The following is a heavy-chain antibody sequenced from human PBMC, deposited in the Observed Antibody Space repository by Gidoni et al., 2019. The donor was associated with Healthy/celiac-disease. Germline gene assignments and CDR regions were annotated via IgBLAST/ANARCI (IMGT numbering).Heavy chain of an antibody. V-gene: IGHV4-34*01. D-gene: IGHD4-17*01. J-gene: IGHJ4*02. Sequence: QVQLQQWGAGLLKPSETLSLTCAVYGGSFSGYYWSWIRQPPGKGLEWIGEINHSGSTNYNPSLKSRVTISVDTSKNQFSLKLSSVTAADTAVYYCASQDYGDYVAWGQGTLVTVSS. CDR3: ASQDYGDYVA. CDR1: GGSFSGYY. CDR2: INHSGST.